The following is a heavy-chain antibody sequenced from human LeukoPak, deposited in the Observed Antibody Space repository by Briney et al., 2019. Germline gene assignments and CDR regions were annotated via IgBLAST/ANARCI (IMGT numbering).Heavy chain of an antibody. CDR3: AAYYYDSSGYYPNWFDP. D-gene: IGHD3-22*01. CDR1: GGSISSYY. CDR2: IYYSGST. J-gene: IGHJ5*02. Sequence: SETLSLTCTVSGGSISSYYWSWIRQPPGKGLERIGYIYYSGSTNYNPSLKSRVTISVDTSKNQFSLRLSSVTAADTAVYYCAAYYYDSSGYYPNWFDPWGQGTLVTVSS. V-gene: IGHV4-59*01.